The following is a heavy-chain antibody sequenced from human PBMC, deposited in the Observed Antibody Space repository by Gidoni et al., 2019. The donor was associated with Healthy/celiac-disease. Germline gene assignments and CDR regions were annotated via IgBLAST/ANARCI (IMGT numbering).Heavy chain of an antibody. CDR3: AREAYYDSSGYSFDY. J-gene: IGHJ4*02. D-gene: IGHD3-22*01. CDR2: ISAYNGNT. CDR1: GYTCTSYG. Sequence: QVQLVQSGAEVKKPGASVKVSCKASGYTCTSYGISWVRQATGQGLEWMGWISAYNGNTNYAQKLQGRVTMTTDTSTSTAYMELRSLRSDDTAVYYCAREAYYDSSGYSFDYWGQGTLVTVSS. V-gene: IGHV1-18*01.